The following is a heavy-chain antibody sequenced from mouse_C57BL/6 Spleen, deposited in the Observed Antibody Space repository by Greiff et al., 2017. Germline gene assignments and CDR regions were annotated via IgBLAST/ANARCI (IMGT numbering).Heavy chain of an antibody. D-gene: IGHD3-2*02. CDR1: GYSITSGYY. CDR2: ISYDGSN. CDR3: ARDQTAQATPFAY. V-gene: IGHV3-6*01. J-gene: IGHJ3*01. Sequence: QLQQSGPGLVKPSQSLSLTCSVTGYSITSGYYWNWIRQFPGNKLEWMGYISYDGSNNYNPSLKNRISITRDTSKNQFFLKLNSVTTEDTATYYCARDQTAQATPFAYWGQGTLVTVSA.